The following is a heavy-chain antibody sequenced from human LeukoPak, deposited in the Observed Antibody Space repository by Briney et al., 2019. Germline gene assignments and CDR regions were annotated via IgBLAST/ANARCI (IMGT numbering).Heavy chain of an antibody. CDR1: GGSISSHD. CDR3: ATDGGLLWFGELSY. J-gene: IGHJ4*02. V-gene: IGHV4-59*11. D-gene: IGHD3-10*01. Sequence: SETLSLTCTVSGGSISSHDWTWIRQPPGKGLEWFGYIYYSGSTNYNPSLKSRVTISVGTSKNQFSLKLSYVTAAETAVYYCATDGGLLWFGELSYWGQGTLVTVSS. CDR2: IYYSGST.